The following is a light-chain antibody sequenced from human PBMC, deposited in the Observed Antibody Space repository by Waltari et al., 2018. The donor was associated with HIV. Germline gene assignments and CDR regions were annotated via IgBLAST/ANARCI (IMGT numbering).Light chain of an antibody. J-gene: IGLJ3*02. CDR2: EVT. Sequence: QSALTQPASVSGSPGQSITISCAGTSSDVGHYNLVSWYQQHPGKAPKLIVFEVTNRPSGLSSLFSGSKSDNTASLTISGLQAEDEADYYCCSYTTSDTWVFGGGTKLTVL. V-gene: IGLV2-14*01. CDR3: CSYTTSDTWV. CDR1: SSDVGHYNL.